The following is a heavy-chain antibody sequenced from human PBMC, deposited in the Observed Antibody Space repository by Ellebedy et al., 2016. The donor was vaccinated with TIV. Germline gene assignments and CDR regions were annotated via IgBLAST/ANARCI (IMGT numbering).Heavy chain of an antibody. CDR1: GFTVSSNY. D-gene: IGHD3-10*01. J-gene: IGHJ3*02. V-gene: IGHV3-7*01. CDR2: IKQDGSEK. CDR3: ARDALSSGYDAFDI. Sequence: GGSLRLSCAASGFTVSSNYMSWVRQAPGKGLEWVANIKQDGSEKYYVDSVKGRFTISRDNAKNSLYLQMNSLRAEDTAVYYCARDALSSGYDAFDIWGQGTMVTVSS.